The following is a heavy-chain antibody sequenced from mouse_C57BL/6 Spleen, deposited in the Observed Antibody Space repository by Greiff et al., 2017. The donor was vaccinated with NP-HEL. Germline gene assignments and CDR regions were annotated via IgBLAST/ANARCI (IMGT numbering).Heavy chain of an antibody. Sequence: QVQLKVSGPELVKPGASVKISCKASGYAFSSAWMNWVKQRPGKGLEWIGRIYPGDGDTNYNGKFKGEATLTADKSSSTAYMQLSSLTSEDSAVYFCARGVGRDNFEDWGKGTTLTVSS. V-gene: IGHV1-82*01. D-gene: IGHD3-3*01. CDR2: IYPGDGDT. CDR1: GYAFSSAW. CDR3: ARGVGRDNFED. J-gene: IGHJ2*01.